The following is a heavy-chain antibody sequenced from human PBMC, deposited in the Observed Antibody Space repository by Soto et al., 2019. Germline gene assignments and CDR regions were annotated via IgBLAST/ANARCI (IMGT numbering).Heavy chain of an antibody. J-gene: IGHJ4*02. CDR1: GGSISSYY. CDR2: IYYSGST. V-gene: IGHV4-59*01. D-gene: IGHD3-10*01. CDR3: ARDLRGSGSSVFDY. Sequence: SETLSLTCTVSGGSISSYYWSWIRQPPGKGLEWIGYIYYSGSTNYNPSLKSRVTISVDTSKNQFSLKLSSVTAADTAVYYCARDLRGSGSSVFDYWGQGTLLTVSS.